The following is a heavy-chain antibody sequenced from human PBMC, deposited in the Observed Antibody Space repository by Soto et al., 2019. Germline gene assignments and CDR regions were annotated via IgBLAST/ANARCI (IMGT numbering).Heavy chain of an antibody. CDR2: INAGNGNT. V-gene: IGHV1-3*01. CDR1: GYTFTSYA. Sequence: AASVKVSCKASGYTFTSYAMHWVRQAPGQRLEWMGWINAGNGNTKYSQKFQGRVTITRDTSASTAYMELSSLRSEDTAVYYCARDGGTMIVVLDYWGQGTLVTVSS. D-gene: IGHD3-22*01. J-gene: IGHJ4*02. CDR3: ARDGGTMIVVLDY.